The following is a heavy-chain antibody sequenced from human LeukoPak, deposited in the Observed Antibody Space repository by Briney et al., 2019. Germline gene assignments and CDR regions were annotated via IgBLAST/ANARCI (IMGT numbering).Heavy chain of an antibody. J-gene: IGHJ4*02. Sequence: SETLSLTCAVSGVSIISNNWRSWVREPPGEGLEWIGEIFYSGSTNYNPSLKSRVTMSIDKSQNQVSLRLNSVTAADTAIYFCAKTLNCAFDSWGPGILVTVSS. V-gene: IGHV4-4*02. CDR1: GVSIISNNW. CDR3: AKTLNCAFDS. CDR2: IFYSGST. D-gene: IGHD1-20*01.